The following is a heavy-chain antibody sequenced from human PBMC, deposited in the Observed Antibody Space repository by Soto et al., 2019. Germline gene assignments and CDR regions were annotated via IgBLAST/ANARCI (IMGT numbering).Heavy chain of an antibody. CDR2: IYESGSI. CDR1: GDSISGYY. D-gene: IGHD3-22*01. Sequence: SEALSLTCPVSGDSISGYYWSWIRQSPGKGLEWIGYIYESGSINYNPSLKSRVTMSIDTSKNQFSLKLSSVTAADTAVYYCARSGRSGYYYYYGMDVWGQGTTVTVSS. J-gene: IGHJ6*02. CDR3: ARSGRSGYYYYYGMDV. V-gene: IGHV4-59*01.